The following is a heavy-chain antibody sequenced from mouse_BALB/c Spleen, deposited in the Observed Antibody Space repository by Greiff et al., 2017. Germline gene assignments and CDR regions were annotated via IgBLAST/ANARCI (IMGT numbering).Heavy chain of an antibody. CDR2: IRNKANGYTT. CDR1: GFTFTDYY. D-gene: IGHD2-3*01. Sequence: EVKLMESGGGLVQPGGSLRLSCATSGFTFTDYYMSWVRQPPGKALEWLGFIRNKANGYTTEYSASVKGRFTISRDNSQSILYLQMNTLRAEDSATYYCARDRAVYDGYYDYFDYWGQGTTLTVSS. J-gene: IGHJ2*01. CDR3: ARDRAVYDGYYDYFDY. V-gene: IGHV7-3*02.